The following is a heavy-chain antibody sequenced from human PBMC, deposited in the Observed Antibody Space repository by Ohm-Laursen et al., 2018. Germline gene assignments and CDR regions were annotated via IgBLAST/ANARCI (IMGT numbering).Heavy chain of an antibody. V-gene: IGHV4-34*01. Sequence: SDTLSLTCAVYGGSFSGYYWSWIRQPPGKGLEWIGDINHSGSTNYNPSLKSRVTISLDTSKNQYSLRLSSVTVADTAVYFCASGRGRDFDYWGQGTLVTVSS. CDR1: GGSFSGYY. J-gene: IGHJ4*02. D-gene: IGHD3-10*01. CDR3: ASGRGRDFDY. CDR2: INHSGST.